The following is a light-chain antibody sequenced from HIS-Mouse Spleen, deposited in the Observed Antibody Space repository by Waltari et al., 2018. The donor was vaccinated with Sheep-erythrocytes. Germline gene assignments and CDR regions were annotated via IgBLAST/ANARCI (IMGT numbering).Light chain of an antibody. J-gene: IGLJ2*01. Sequence: QSALTQPRAVSGSPGQSVTISCPCTSSDVGAYNYVSWYQQHPGKAPKLMIYDLSKRPSGVPDRFSGSKSGNTASLTISGLQAEDEADYYCCSYAGSYTVVFGGGTKLTVL. CDR2: DLS. CDR1: SSDVGAYNY. CDR3: CSYAGSYTVV. V-gene: IGLV2-11*01.